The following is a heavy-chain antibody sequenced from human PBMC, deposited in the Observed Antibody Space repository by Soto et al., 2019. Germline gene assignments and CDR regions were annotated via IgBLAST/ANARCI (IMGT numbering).Heavy chain of an antibody. J-gene: IGHJ3*02. CDR1: GFTFSSYA. V-gene: IGHV3-23*01. Sequence: GGSLRLSCAASGFTFSSYAMSWVRQAPGKGLEWVSYISHNGGYSDYADSVKGRFTISRDNAQNSLYLEMNSLRAEDTAVYYCAKKDGTDGYYDAFDIRGRGTMVTVSS. CDR3: AKKDGTDGYYDAFDI. D-gene: IGHD3-22*01. CDR2: ISHNGGYS.